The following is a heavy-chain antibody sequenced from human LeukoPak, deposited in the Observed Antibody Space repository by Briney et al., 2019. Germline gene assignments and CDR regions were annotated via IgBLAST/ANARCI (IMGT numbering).Heavy chain of an antibody. D-gene: IGHD3-22*01. CDR2: ISSSSSYI. Sequence: GGSLRLSCAASGFTFSSYSMNWVRQAPGKGLEWVSSISSSSSYIYYADSVKGRFTISRDNAKNSLYLQMNSLRAEDTAVYYCARLSSDYDSSGYYKYRGFDYWGQGTLVTVSS. V-gene: IGHV3-21*01. J-gene: IGHJ4*02. CDR1: GFTFSSYS. CDR3: ARLSSDYDSSGYYKYRGFDY.